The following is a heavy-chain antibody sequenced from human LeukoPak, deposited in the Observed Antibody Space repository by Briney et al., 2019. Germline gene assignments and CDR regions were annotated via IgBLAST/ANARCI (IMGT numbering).Heavy chain of an antibody. J-gene: IGHJ4*02. CDR2: IRYDGSNK. CDR3: VGDLDY. D-gene: IGHD3-16*01. Sequence: GGSLRLSCAASGFTFSSHDMHWVGQAPGKGLNWVAFIRYDGSNKQYADSVKGRFTISRDNSKNTLYLQMDSLRGEDTAVYYCVGDLDYWGQGTLVTVSS. CDR1: GFTFSSHD. V-gene: IGHV3-30*02.